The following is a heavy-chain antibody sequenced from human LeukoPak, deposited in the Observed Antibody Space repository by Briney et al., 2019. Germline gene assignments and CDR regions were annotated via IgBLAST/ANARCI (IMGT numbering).Heavy chain of an antibody. CDR2: ISSSGSTI. Sequence: QPGGSLRLSCAASGFTFSSYEMNWVRQAPGKGLEWVSYISSSGSTIYYADSVKGRFTISRDNAKNSLYLQMNSLRAEDTAVYYCARDDYDFWSGRKYYGMDVWGQGTTVTVSS. CDR3: ARDDYDFWSGRKYYGMDV. V-gene: IGHV3-48*03. J-gene: IGHJ6*02. D-gene: IGHD3-3*01. CDR1: GFTFSSYE.